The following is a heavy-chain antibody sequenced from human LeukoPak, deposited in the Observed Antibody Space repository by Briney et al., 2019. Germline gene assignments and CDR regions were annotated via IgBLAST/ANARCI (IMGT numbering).Heavy chain of an antibody. J-gene: IGHJ3*02. CDR3: ARDSYYDFWSGSRFDAFDI. V-gene: IGHV3-7*01. CDR1: GFTFSSYW. CDR2: IKQDGSEK. Sequence: GGSLRLSCAASGFTFSSYWMSWVRQAPGKGLEWVANIKQDGSEKYYVDSVKGRFTISRDNAKNSLYLQMNSLRAEDTAVYYCARDSYYDFWSGSRFDAFDIWGQGTMVTVSS. D-gene: IGHD3-3*01.